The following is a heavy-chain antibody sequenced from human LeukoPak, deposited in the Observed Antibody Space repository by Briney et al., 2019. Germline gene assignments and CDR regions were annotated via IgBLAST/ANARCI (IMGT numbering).Heavy chain of an antibody. D-gene: IGHD6-19*01. J-gene: IGHJ4*02. CDR1: GYSFTTFG. Sequence: ASVKVSCKASGYSFTTFGISWVRQAPGQGLEWMGWISAYSTYTGNTNYAQQFQGRVLMTTDTSTSIAYMELMSLRSDDTAVYYCVRDLGDMAAGVFYDYWGQGTLVTVSS. CDR3: VRDLGDMAAGVFYDY. CDR2: ISAYSTYTGNT. V-gene: IGHV1-18*01.